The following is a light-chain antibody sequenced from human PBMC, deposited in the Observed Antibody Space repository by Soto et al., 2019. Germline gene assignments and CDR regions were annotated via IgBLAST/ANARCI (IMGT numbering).Light chain of an antibody. J-gene: IGLJ2*01. CDR1: SSNIGAGYD. V-gene: IGLV1-40*01. Sequence: QSVLTQPPSVSGAPGQRVTISCTGSSSNIGAGYDVHWYQQFPATAPKLLIYDNNNRPSGVPDRFSGSKSGTSASLAITGLQAEDEADYYYQSYDNSLSGHVVFGGGTKLTVL. CDR3: QSYDNSLSGHVV. CDR2: DNN.